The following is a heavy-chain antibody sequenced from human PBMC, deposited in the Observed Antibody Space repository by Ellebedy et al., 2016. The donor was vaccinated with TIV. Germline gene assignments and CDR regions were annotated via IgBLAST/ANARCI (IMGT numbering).Heavy chain of an antibody. D-gene: IGHD6-19*01. CDR1: GYTFTSYG. CDR2: ISAYNGNT. CDR3: ARDQGGRWAVAGTDY. Sequence: AASVKVSCKASGYTFTSYGISWARQAPGQGLEWMGWISAYNGNTNYAQKLQGRLTMTTDTSSSTAYMELRSLRSDDTAVYYCARDQGGRWAVAGTDYWGQGTLVTVSS. V-gene: IGHV1-18*01. J-gene: IGHJ4*02.